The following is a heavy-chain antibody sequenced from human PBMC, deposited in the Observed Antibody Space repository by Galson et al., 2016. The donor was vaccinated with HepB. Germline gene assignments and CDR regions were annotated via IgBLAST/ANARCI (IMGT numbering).Heavy chain of an antibody. D-gene: IGHD4-23*01. CDR2: IFWDDDS. CDR3: ARRRGDYGGSPFDP. CDR1: GLSLSTNGVG. J-gene: IGHJ5*02. V-gene: IGHV2-5*02. Sequence: PALVKPPQTLTLTCTLSGLSLSTNGVGVGWIRQPPGKALEWLALIFWDDDSRYSPSLKSRLTITKDTSKNQVVLTMTKMDPGDTATYYCARRRGDYGGSPFDPWGQGTLVTVSS.